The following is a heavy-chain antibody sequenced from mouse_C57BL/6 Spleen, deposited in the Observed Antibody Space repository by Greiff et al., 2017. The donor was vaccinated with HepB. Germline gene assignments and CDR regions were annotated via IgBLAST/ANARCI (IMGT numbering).Heavy chain of an antibody. CDR3: ARDALYYYGSSDWYFDV. D-gene: IGHD1-1*01. V-gene: IGHV7-1*01. J-gene: IGHJ1*03. Sequence: EVQLVESGGGLVQSGRSLRLSCATSGFTFSDFYMEWVRQAPGKGLEWIAASRNKANDYTTEYSASVKGRFIVSRDTSQSILYLQMNALRAEDTAIYYCARDALYYYGSSDWYFDVWGTGTTVTVSS. CDR2: SRNKANDYTT. CDR1: GFTFSDFY.